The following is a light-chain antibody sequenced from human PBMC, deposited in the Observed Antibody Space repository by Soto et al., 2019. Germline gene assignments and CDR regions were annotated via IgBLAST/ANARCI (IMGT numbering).Light chain of an antibody. CDR3: QQDGSSSYT. Sequence: EIVLTQSPGTLSLSPGEGATLSCRASQSVASSYLAWYQQKPGQAPRLLIYGASNRATGIPDRFSGGGSGTDFTLPISRLEPEDFAGYYCQQDGSSSYTFGQGTKLEIK. CDR2: GAS. J-gene: IGKJ2*01. V-gene: IGKV3-20*01. CDR1: QSVASSY.